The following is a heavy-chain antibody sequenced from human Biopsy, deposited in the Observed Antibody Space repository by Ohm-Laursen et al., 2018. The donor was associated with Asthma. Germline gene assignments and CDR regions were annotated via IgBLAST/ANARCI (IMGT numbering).Heavy chain of an antibody. CDR1: GFTFSSYS. CDR2: IATDGSNK. J-gene: IGHJ4*02. D-gene: IGHD2-21*01. V-gene: IGHV3-64D*08. CDR3: VKDHSAGYYYFDD. Sequence: SLRLSCSASGFTFSSYSMHRVRQAPGRGPEYVSFIATDGSNKFYADSVKGRFTVPRDNSKHTLYLHMTGLRADDTGVYYCVKDHSAGYYYFDDWGQGAQVTVSS.